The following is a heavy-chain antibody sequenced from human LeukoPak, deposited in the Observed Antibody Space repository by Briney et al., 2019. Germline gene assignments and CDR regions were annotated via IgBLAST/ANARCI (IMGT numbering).Heavy chain of an antibody. CDR3: ARNREYSSSSDY. V-gene: IGHV3-23*01. CDR2: ISGSGGST. CDR1: GFTFSSYA. J-gene: IGHJ4*02. Sequence: GGSLTLSCAASGFTFSSYAMSWVRQAPGKGLEWVSAISGSGGSTYYADSVKGRFTISRDNSKKTLYLQMNSLRAEDTATYYCARNREYSSSSDYWGQGTLVTVSS. D-gene: IGHD6-6*01.